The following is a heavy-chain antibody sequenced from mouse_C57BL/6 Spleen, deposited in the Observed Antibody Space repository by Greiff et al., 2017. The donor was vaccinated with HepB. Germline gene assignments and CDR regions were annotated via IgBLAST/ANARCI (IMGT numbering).Heavy chain of an antibody. D-gene: IGHD2-1*01. Sequence: QVTLKESGPGILQSSQTLSLTCSFSGFSLSTSGMGVSWIRQPSGKGLEWLAHIYWDDDKRYNPSLKSRLTISTDTSRNQVFLKITSVDTADTATSYCARRAPIYDGNYVGYFDVWGTGTTVTVSS. J-gene: IGHJ1*03. V-gene: IGHV8-12*01. CDR3: ARRAPIYDGNYVGYFDV. CDR1: GFSLSTSGMG. CDR2: IYWDDDK.